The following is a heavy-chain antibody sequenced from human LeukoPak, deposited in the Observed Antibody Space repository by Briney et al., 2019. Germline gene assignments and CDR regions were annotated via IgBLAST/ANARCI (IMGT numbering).Heavy chain of an antibody. CDR1: GFTFSSHG. J-gene: IGHJ4*02. D-gene: IGHD3-10*01. CDR3: AKGMVRGIINNYFDY. V-gene: IGHV3-21*01. CDR2: ISYNSNYI. Sequence: GGSLRLSCAGSGFTFSSHGMNWVRQAPGKGLEWVSFISYNSNYIFYADSVKGRFTISRDNAKNSLYLQMNSLRAEDTAVYFCAKGMVRGIINNYFDYWGQGTLVTVSS.